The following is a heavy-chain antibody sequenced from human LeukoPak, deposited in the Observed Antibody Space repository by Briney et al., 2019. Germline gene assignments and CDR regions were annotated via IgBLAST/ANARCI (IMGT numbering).Heavy chain of an antibody. J-gene: IGHJ4*02. CDR1: GYTFTSYA. CDR2: INTNTGNP. V-gene: IGHV7-4-1*02. CDR3: ATDGLSGYTFDY. Sequence: ASVKVSCEASGYTFTSYAMNWVRQAPGQGLEWMGWINTNTGNPTYAQGFTGRFVFFLDTSVNTAYLQISSLKAEDTAVYYCATDGLSGYTFDYWGQGTLVTVSS. D-gene: IGHD3-22*01.